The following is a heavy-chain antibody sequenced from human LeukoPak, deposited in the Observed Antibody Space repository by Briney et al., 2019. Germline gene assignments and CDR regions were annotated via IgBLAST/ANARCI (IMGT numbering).Heavy chain of an antibody. V-gene: IGHV3-21*01. CDR1: GFSFSSYG. CDR3: ARDIHSVAFDI. Sequence: GGSLRLSCAASGFSFSSYGMHWVRQAPGKGLEWVSFISNTGNHIYYADSVKGRFTISRDNAKRSVYLQMNSLGVEDTAVYYCARDIHSVAFDIWGQGTMVTVSS. J-gene: IGHJ3*02. CDR2: ISNTGNHI.